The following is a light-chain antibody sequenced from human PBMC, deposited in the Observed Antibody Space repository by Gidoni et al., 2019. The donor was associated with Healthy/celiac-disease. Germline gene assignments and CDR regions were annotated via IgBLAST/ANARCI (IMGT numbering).Light chain of an antibody. CDR3: QQRSSWPWT. CDR1: QSVSSY. V-gene: IGKV3-11*01. J-gene: IGKJ1*01. CDR2: DAS. Sequence: EIVLTQSPATLSLSPGDRATLSCRASQSVSSYLAWYQQKPGQAPRLLIYDASNRATGIPARFSGSGSGTDFTLTISSLEPEDFAVYYCQQRSSWPWTFGQGTTVEIK.